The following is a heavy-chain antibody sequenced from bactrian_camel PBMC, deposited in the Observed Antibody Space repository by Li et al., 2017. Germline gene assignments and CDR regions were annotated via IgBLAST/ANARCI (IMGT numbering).Heavy chain of an antibody. V-gene: IGHV3S42*01. J-gene: IGHJ4*01. CDR2: ISSKSSIT. D-gene: IGHD6*01. CDR1: GITFSGVS. Sequence: QLVESGGGFAQPGGSLRLSCAASGITFSGVSMTWVRQAPGKGLEWVSTISSKSSITRYADSVKGRFTISRDNSRNTLYLELNSLKTEDTAVYFCAKGARTVVAGSRVPRGQGTQVTVS.